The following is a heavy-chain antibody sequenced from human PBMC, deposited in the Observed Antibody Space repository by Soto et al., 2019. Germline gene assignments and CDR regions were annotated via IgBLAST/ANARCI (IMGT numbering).Heavy chain of an antibody. CDR3: AKDLPGELRPTCFES. CDR2: ISGSGSST. J-gene: IGHJ5*01. Sequence: EVQLLESGGGLVQPGGSLRLSCAASGFTFSTYAMSWVRQAPGKGLGWVSAISGSGSSTYYADAVQGRFTVSRDNSQNMLYLQMTTLRAEDTAVYYCAKDLPGELRPTCFESCGQGTLVTVSS. CDR1: GFTFSTYA. D-gene: IGHD1-26*01. V-gene: IGHV3-23*01.